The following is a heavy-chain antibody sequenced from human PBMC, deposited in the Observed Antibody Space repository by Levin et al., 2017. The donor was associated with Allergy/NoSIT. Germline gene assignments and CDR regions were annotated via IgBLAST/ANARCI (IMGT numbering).Heavy chain of an antibody. CDR1: GYSFTSYW. V-gene: IGHV5-51*01. J-gene: IGHJ6*03. D-gene: IGHD1-1*01. CDR2: IYPGDSDT. CDR3: ARRGTRDYYYYMDV. Sequence: GESLKISCQGSGYSFTSYWIGWVRQMPGKGLEWMGIIYPGDSDTRYSPSFQGKVTISADKSISTAYLLWSSLKASDTAIYYCARRGTRDYYYYMDVWGKGTTVTVSS.